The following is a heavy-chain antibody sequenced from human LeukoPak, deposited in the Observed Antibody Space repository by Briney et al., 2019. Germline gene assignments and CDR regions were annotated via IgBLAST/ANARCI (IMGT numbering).Heavy chain of an antibody. V-gene: IGHV3-48*03. J-gene: IGHJ4*02. CDR3: ARVPPVEMATIKGG. Sequence: PGGSLRLSCAASGFTFSSYEMNWVRQAPGKGLEWVSYISSSGSTIYYADSVKGRFTISRANAKNSLYLQMNSLRAEDTAVYYCARVPPVEMATIKGGWGQGTLVTVSS. CDR1: GFTFSSYE. D-gene: IGHD5-24*01. CDR2: ISSSGSTI.